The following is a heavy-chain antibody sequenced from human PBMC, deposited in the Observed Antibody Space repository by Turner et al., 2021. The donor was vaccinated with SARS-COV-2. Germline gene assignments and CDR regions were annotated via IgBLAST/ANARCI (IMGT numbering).Heavy chain of an antibody. Sequence: EVQVLESGGTLVQPGGSLSLSCAVSGFIFSNYAMTWVRQAPGRGREWVCSIFSDGDSTYYADSVKGRFTISRDDSKNTVSLQMNSLRAEDTALYYCAKTRGPVAFHPDSWGQGTLVTVSS. V-gene: IGHV3-23*01. CDR2: IFSDGDST. J-gene: IGHJ4*02. CDR3: AKTRGPVAFHPDS. CDR1: GFIFSNYA. D-gene: IGHD2-2*01.